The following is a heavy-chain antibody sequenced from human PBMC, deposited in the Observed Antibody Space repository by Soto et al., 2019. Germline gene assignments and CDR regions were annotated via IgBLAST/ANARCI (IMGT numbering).Heavy chain of an antibody. J-gene: IGHJ3*02. CDR1: GYSFTSYW. D-gene: IGHD2-2*01. CDR3: AGQVVPAGLYQSIGAFDI. CDR2: IYPGDSDT. V-gene: IGHV5-51*01. Sequence: GESLKISCKGSGYSFTSYWIGWVRQMPGKGLEWMGIIYPGDSDTRYSPSFQGQVTISADKSISTAYLQWSSLKASDTAMYYCAGQVVPAGLYQSIGAFDIWGQGTMVTVSS.